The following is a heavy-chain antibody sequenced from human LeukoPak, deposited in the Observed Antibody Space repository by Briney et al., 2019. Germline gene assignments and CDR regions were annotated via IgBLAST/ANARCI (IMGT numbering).Heavy chain of an antibody. D-gene: IGHD6-13*01. CDR2: IYYSGST. J-gene: IGHJ4*02. Sequence: SQTLSLTCIVSGGSISSGDYYRSWIRQPPGKGLEWIGYIYYSGSTDYNPSLKSRATISVDTSKNQFSLKLSSVTAADTAVYYCARARRYSSSWYFFNYWGQGTLVTVSS. V-gene: IGHV4-30-4*01. CDR3: ARARRYSSSWYFFNY. CDR1: GGSISSGDYY.